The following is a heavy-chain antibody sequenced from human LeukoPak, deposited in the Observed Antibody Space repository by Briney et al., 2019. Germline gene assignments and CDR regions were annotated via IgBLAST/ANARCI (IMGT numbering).Heavy chain of an antibody. Sequence: PSETLSLTCSVSGGSISSYFWSWIRQPAGKGLEWIGRIYTSGSTNYNPSLKSRVTMSVDTSKKQFSLKLSSVTAADTAVYYCARNGLDERKYYYYYYMDVWGKGTTVTVSS. CDR2: IYTSGST. CDR1: GGSISSYF. V-gene: IGHV4-4*07. CDR3: ARNGLDERKYYYYYYMDV. J-gene: IGHJ6*03. D-gene: IGHD1-1*01.